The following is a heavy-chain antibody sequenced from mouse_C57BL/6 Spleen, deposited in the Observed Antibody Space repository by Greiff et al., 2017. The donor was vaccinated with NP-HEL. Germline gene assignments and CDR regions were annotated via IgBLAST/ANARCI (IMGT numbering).Heavy chain of an antibody. CDR2: INYDGSST. Sequence: EVHLVESEGGLVQPGSSMKLSCTASGFTFSDYYMAWVRQVPEKGLEWVANINYDGSSTYYLDSLKSRFIISRDNAKNILYLQMSSLKSEDTATYYCAREDDDYEGAMDYWGQGTSVTVSS. J-gene: IGHJ4*01. CDR1: GFTFSDYY. CDR3: AREDDDYEGAMDY. V-gene: IGHV5-16*01. D-gene: IGHD2-4*01.